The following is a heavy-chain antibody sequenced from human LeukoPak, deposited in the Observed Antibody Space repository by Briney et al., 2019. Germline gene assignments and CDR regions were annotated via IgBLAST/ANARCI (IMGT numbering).Heavy chain of an antibody. V-gene: IGHV1-2*02. D-gene: IGHD3-9*01. CDR1: GYTFGTHW. CDR3: ARVYDILTGYYSLGY. CDR2: INPNSGGT. Sequence: GASVKVSCKASGYTFGTHWMHWVRQAPGQGLEWMGWINPNSGGTNYAQKFQGRVTMTRDTSISTAYMELSRLRSDDTAVYYCARVYDILTGYYSLGYWGQGTLVTVSS. J-gene: IGHJ4*02.